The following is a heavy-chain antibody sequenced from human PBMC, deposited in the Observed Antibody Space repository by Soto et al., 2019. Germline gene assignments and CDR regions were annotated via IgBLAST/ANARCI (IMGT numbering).Heavy chain of an antibody. J-gene: IGHJ5*01. D-gene: IGHD2-21*02. CDR2: IIPYNGNT. Sequence: SVKVSCKASGYIFTYRYLYWVRQAPGQALEWMGWIIPYNGNTNYAQKFQDRFSITKESSLSTVYMELRSLRSDDTGMYYCARSALDDDGDHYLDPWGQGTRVTVSA. V-gene: IGHV1-45*02. CDR3: ARSALDDDGDHYLDP. CDR1: GYIFTYRY.